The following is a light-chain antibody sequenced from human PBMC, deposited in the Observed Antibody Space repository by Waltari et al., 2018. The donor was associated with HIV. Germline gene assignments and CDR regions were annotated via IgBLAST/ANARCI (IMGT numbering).Light chain of an antibody. CDR2: DVS. Sequence: QSALTQPASVSGSPGQSITISCTGSGNDFGGYNYAPWYQQHPGKAPRLMIYDVSTRPSGVSDRFSGSKSGDTASLTISGLQPEDEADYYCESYTSTSVWVFGGGTRLTVL. V-gene: IGLV2-14*03. J-gene: IGLJ3*02. CDR1: GNDFGGYNY. CDR3: ESYTSTSVWV.